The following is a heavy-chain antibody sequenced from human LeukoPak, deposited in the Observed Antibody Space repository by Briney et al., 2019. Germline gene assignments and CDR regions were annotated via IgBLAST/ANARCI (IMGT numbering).Heavy chain of an antibody. CDR3: ARNAYFDNNWFDP. V-gene: IGHV4-34*01. J-gene: IGHJ5*02. D-gene: IGHD3-9*01. CDR2: VNHSGST. Sequence: PSETLSLTCAVYGGSFSGYYWSWIRQPPGKGLEWIGEVNHSGSTNYNPSLKSRVTISVDTSKNQIPLKLSSVTAADTAVYYCARNAYFDNNWFDPWGQGTLVTVSS. CDR1: GGSFSGYY.